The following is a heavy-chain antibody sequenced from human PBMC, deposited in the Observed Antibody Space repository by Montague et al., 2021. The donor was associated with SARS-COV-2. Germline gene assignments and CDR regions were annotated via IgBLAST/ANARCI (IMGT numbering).Heavy chain of an antibody. CDR2: ISYDGSNK. D-gene: IGHD1-1*01. Sequence: SRRLSCAASGFTFSSYAMHWVRQAPGKGLEWVAVISYDGSNKYYADSVKGRFTISRDNSKNTLYLQMNSLRVEDTAVYYCARTTGTTAFDIWGQGTMVTVSS. V-gene: IGHV3-30*04. CDR1: GFTFSSYA. J-gene: IGHJ3*02. CDR3: ARTTGTTAFDI.